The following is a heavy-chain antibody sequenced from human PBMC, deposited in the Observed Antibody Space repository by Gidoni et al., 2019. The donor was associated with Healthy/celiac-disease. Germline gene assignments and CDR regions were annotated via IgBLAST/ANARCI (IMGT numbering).Heavy chain of an antibody. CDR2: ISYDGSNK. CDR3: ARAGDYWSYYYYGMDV. D-gene: IGHD4-17*01. V-gene: IGHV3-30*04. CDR1: GFTFVSYA. Sequence: QVQLVEPGGGVVQPGRSLRLSCPASGFTFVSYAMHWVRQAPGKGLEWGAVISYDGSNKYYADSVKGRFNISRDNSKNTLYLQMNSLRAEDTAVYYCARAGDYWSYYYYGMDVWGQGTTVTVSS. J-gene: IGHJ6*02.